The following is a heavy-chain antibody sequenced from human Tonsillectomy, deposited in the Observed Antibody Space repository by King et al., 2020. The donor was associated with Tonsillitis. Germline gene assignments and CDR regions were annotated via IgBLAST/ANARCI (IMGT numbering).Heavy chain of an antibody. D-gene: IGHD6-19*01. Sequence: VQLVQSGGGLVQPGGSLRLSCAASGFTFTNYGMSWVRQAPGKGLEWVSTISGSGGSTYYPDSVKGRFTISRDNSKNILFLQMNSLGAEDTAIYYCAKRSADTSGWFDYWGHGTLVTVSS. CDR2: ISGSGGST. V-gene: IGHV3-23*04. CDR3: AKRSADTSGWFDY. CDR1: GFTFTNYG. J-gene: IGHJ4*01.